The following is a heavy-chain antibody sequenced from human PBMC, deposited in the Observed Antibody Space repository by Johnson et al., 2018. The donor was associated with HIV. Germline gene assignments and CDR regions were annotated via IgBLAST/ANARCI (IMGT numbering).Heavy chain of an antibody. Sequence: VLLVESGGGVVRPGGSLRLSCAASGFTFDDYGMSWVRQAPGKGLELVSGINWNGGSTGYADSMKGRFTISRDNARNSLYLQMNSLRAEDTALYFCARGKGAAAGLDAFDIWGQGIMVTVSS. V-gene: IGHV3-20*04. CDR2: INWNGGST. J-gene: IGHJ3*02. D-gene: IGHD6-13*01. CDR3: ARGKGAAAGLDAFDI. CDR1: GFTFDDYG.